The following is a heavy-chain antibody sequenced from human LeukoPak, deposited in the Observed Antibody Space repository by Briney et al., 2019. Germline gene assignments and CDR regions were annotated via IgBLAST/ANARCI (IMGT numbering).Heavy chain of an antibody. CDR2: IYTSGST. CDR3: ARVGPAGYYYDSSGYDYYFDY. D-gene: IGHD3-22*01. J-gene: IGHJ4*02. Sequence: PSQTLSLTCAVSGGSISSGGYSWSWIRQPAGKGLEWIGRIYTSGSTNYNPSLKSRVTMSVDTSMNQFSLKLSSVTAADTAVYYCARVGPAGYYYDSSGYDYYFDYWGQGTLVTVSS. V-gene: IGHV4-61*02. CDR1: GGSISSGGYS.